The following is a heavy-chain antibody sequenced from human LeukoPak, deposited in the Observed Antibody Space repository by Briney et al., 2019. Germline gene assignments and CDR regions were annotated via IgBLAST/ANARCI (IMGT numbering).Heavy chain of an antibody. CDR1: GYTFTSNY. J-gene: IGHJ4*02. Sequence: ASVKVSCKASGYTFTSNYIHWVRQAPGQGLEWMGMIYPRDGSTSYAQKFQGRVTVTRDTSTSTVHMELSGLRSEDTAVYYCARDQEGFDYWGQGILVTVSS. CDR2: IYPRDGST. V-gene: IGHV1-46*01. CDR3: ARDQEGFDY.